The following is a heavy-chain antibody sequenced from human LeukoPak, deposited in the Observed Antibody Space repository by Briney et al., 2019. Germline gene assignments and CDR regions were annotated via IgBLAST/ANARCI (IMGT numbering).Heavy chain of an antibody. J-gene: IGHJ4*02. V-gene: IGHV3-7*03. CDR2: IKQDGSEK. CDR3: AKATNYDILTGYYDY. Sequence: GGSLRLSCAASGFTFINYWMSWVRQAPGKGLEWVANIKQDGSEKYYVDSVKDRFTISRDNAKNSLYPQMNSLRAEDMALYYCAKATNYDILTGYYDYWGQGTLVTVSS. CDR1: GFTFINYW. D-gene: IGHD3-9*01.